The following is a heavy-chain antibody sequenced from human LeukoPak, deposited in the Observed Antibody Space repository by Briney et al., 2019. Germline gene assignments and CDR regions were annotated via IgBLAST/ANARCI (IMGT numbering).Heavy chain of an antibody. Sequence: GGSLRLSCAASGFTFSSYSMNWVRQAPGKGLEWVSYISSSSSTIYYADSVKGRFTISRDNAKNSLYLQMNSLRAEDTAVYYCARMDRSGRIGGFDYWGQGTLVTVSS. V-gene: IGHV3-48*04. D-gene: IGHD1-26*01. CDR1: GFTFSSYS. CDR2: ISSSSSTI. CDR3: ARMDRSGRIGGFDY. J-gene: IGHJ4*02.